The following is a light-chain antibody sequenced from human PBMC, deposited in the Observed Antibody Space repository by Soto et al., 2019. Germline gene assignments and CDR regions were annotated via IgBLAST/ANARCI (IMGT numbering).Light chain of an antibody. V-gene: IGKV3-15*01. CDR2: GAS. CDR3: QQYYSWPPIT. J-gene: IGKJ5*01. CDR1: PSVTNY. Sequence: IVLTQSPGTLSLSPWERATLSCRASPSVTNYLAWYQQRPGQAPRLLIYGASTRATGISARFSGSGSGTEFTLTISSLQSEDFAVYYCQQYYSWPPITFGQGTRLEIK.